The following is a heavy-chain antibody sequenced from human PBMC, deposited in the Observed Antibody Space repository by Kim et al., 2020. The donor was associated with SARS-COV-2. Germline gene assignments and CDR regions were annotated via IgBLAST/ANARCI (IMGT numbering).Heavy chain of an antibody. CDR1: GGSISSSSYY. CDR3: ANGGGATGLLGLFDYYGMDV. Sequence: SETLSLTCTVSGGSISSSSYYWGWIRQPPGKGLEWIGSIYYSGSTYYNPSLKSRVTISVDTSKNQFSLKLSSVTAADTAVYYCANGGGATGLLGLFDYYGMDVWGQGTTVTVSS. V-gene: IGHV4-39*07. D-gene: IGHD5-12*01. J-gene: IGHJ6*02. CDR2: IYYSGST.